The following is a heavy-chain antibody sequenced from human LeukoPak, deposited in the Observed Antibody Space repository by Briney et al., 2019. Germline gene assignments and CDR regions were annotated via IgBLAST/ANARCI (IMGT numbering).Heavy chain of an antibody. J-gene: IGHJ5*02. D-gene: IGHD5-18*01. CDR3: ARDLPYSYGFVNWFDP. CDR2: INTNTGNP. CDR1: GYTFTSYA. Sequence: TSVKVSCKDSGYTFTSYAMNWARQAPGQGLEWMGWINTNTGNPTYAQGFTGRFVFSLDTSVSTAYLQISSLKAEDTAVYYCARDLPYSYGFVNWFDPWGQGTLVTVSS. V-gene: IGHV7-4-1*02.